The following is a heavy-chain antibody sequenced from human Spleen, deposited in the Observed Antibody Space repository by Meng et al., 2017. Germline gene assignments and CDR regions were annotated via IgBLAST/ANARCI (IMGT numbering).Heavy chain of an antibody. Sequence: QVQLQESGPGLVKPSQTLSLTCTVSGGSISSGSYYWSWIRQPAGKGLEWIGRISISGSTDYNPSLKSRVTISVDTSKNQFSLKLSSVTAADTAVYYCARDPWDNWGDAFDLWGQGTMVTVSS. D-gene: IGHD1-1*01. J-gene: IGHJ3*01. CDR2: ISISGST. V-gene: IGHV4-61*02. CDR3: ARDPWDNWGDAFDL. CDR1: GGSISSGSYY.